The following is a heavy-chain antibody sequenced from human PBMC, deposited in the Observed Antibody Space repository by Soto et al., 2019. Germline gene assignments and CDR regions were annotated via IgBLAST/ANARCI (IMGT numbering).Heavy chain of an antibody. V-gene: IGHV3-33*01. CDR3: ARAHGPSLGSCLDL. Sequence: QVQLVESAGCVVQPGRSLRLSCAASGFTFSAYGMHWVRQAPGEGLEWVAVIWYDGGSEYYADSVEGRFTISRDNAKNTVYLHMDTLRGDDTAVYYCARAHGPSLGSCLDLWGQGTLVTVSS. D-gene: IGHD2-2*01. J-gene: IGHJ5*02. CDR2: IWYDGGSE. CDR1: GFTFSAYG.